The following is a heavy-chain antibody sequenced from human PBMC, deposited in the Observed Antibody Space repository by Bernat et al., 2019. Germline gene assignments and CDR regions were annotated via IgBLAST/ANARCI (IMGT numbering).Heavy chain of an antibody. Sequence: QVQLVESGGGVVQPGRSLRLSCAASGFTFSSYAMHWVRQAPGKGLEWVAVISYDGSNKYYADSVKGRFTISRDNSKNTLYLQMNSLRAEDTAVYYCARAMTTVIIDAFDIWGQGTMVTVSS. D-gene: IGHD4-17*01. J-gene: IGHJ3*02. CDR1: GFTFSSYA. CDR2: ISYDGSNK. CDR3: ARAMTTVIIDAFDI. V-gene: IGHV3-30-3*01.